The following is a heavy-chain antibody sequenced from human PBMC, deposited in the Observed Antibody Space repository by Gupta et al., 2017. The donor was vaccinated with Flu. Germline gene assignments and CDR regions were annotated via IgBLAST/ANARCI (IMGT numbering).Heavy chain of an antibody. CDR3: ARDLERGVGFLEWLYNNAYYYYGMDV. CDR2: INPNSGGT. D-gene: IGHD3-3*01. J-gene: IGHJ6*02. Sequence: INPNSGGTNYAQKFQGRVTMTRDTSISTAYMELSRLRSDDTAVYYCARDLERGVGFLEWLYNNAYYYYGMDVWGQGTTVTVSS. V-gene: IGHV1-2*02.